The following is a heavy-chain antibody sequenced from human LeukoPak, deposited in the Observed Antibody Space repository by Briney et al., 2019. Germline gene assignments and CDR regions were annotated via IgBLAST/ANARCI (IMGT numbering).Heavy chain of an antibody. Sequence: PGGSLRLSCAASGFTFSSYAMHWVRQAPGKGLEWVAVISYDGSNKYYADSVKGRFTISRDNSKNTLYLQMNSLRAEDTAVYYCAKWSAPDYWGQGTLVTVSS. CDR1: GFTFSSYA. CDR2: ISYDGSNK. D-gene: IGHD2-15*01. J-gene: IGHJ4*02. CDR3: AKWSAPDY. V-gene: IGHV3-30-3*01.